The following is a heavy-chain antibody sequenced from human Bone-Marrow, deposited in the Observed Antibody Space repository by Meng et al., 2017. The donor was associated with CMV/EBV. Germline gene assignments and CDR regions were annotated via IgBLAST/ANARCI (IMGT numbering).Heavy chain of an antibody. J-gene: IGHJ3*02. CDR2: ISWNSGSI. Sequence: SLKISCAASGFTFDDYAMHWVRQAPGKGLEWVSGISWNSGSIGYADSVKGRFTISRDNAKNSLYLQMNSLRAEDTAVYYCAREWGYYDSSGYYPRFGARGPDAFDIWGQGTIVTVSS. CDR3: AREWGYYDSSGYYPRFGARGPDAFDI. CDR1: GFTFDDYA. V-gene: IGHV3-9*01. D-gene: IGHD3-22*01.